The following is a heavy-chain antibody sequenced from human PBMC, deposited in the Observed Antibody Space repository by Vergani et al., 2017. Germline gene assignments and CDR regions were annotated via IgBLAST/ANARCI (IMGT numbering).Heavy chain of an antibody. CDR3: ASIARAPARRNPPPDY. CDR1: GGSFSDYY. D-gene: IGHD3-16*02. J-gene: IGHJ4*02. Sequence: QVQLQEWGAGLLKTSETLSLTCGVSGGSFSDYYWSWIRQAPGMGLEWIGEVNHGGSTNYNPSLKSRVSISVDTSKNQFSLQLTSVTAADSALCFCASIARAPARRNPPPDYWGQGILVTVSS. V-gene: IGHV4-34*01. CDR2: VNHGGST.